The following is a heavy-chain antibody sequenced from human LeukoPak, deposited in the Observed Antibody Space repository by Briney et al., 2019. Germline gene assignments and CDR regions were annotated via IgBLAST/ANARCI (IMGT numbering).Heavy chain of an antibody. D-gene: IGHD2-15*01. J-gene: IGHJ3*02. CDR3: AKPGIVVVVAAAFDI. CDR2: ISYDGSNK. Sequence: GGSLRLSCAASGFTFSSYGMHWVRQAPGKGLEWVAVISYDGSNKYYADSVKGQFTISRDNSKNTLYLQMNSLRAEDTAVYYCAKPGIVVVVAAAFDIWGQGTMVTVSS. V-gene: IGHV3-30*18. CDR1: GFTFSSYG.